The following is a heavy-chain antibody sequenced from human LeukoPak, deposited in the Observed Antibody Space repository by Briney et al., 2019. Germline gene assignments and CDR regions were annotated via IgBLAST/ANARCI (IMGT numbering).Heavy chain of an antibody. CDR1: GFTFDDYA. CDR2: ISWNSGSI. Sequence: GGSLRLSCAASGFTFDDYAMHWVRQAPGKGLEWVSGISWNSGSIGYADSVKGRFTISRDNAKNSLYLQMNSLRAEDTALYYCAKDRGQWEPLEYWGQGTLVTVSS. J-gene: IGHJ4*02. CDR3: AKDRGQWEPLEY. V-gene: IGHV3-9*01. D-gene: IGHD1-26*01.